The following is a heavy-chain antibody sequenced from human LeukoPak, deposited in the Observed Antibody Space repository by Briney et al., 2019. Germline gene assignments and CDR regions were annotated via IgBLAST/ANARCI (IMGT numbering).Heavy chain of an antibody. Sequence: GESLKISCKGFGYSFTTYWIGWVRQMPGKGLEYMGVIYPSDSDTRYSPSFQGQVTISADKSIDTVYLEWSSLKASDTAMYYCARHNIGGWFRASNHEYFQHWGQGTLVTVSS. V-gene: IGHV5-51*01. CDR3: ARHNIGGWFRASNHEYFQH. J-gene: IGHJ1*01. CDR1: GYSFTTYW. CDR2: IYPSDSDT. D-gene: IGHD2/OR15-2a*01.